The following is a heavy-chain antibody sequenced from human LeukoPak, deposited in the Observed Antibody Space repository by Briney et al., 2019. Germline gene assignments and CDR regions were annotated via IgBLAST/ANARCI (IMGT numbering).Heavy chain of an antibody. CDR1: GFTFSSYA. D-gene: IGHD1-1*01. CDR2: ITGSGDYT. CDR3: AKREGRLLENWIFDL. J-gene: IGHJ2*01. Sequence: GGSLRLSCAASGFTFSSYAMSWVRQAPGKGLEWVSAITGSGDYTNFADSVKGRLTISRDNSKNTLYLQLHSLRADDTAIFSCAKREGRLLENWIFDLWGRGTLVTVSS. V-gene: IGHV3-23*01.